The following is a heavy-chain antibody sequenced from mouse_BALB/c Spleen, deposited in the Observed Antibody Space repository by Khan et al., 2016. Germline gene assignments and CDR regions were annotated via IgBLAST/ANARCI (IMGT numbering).Heavy chain of an antibody. Sequence: VQLKESGPGLVKPSQTVSLTCTVTGISITTGNYRWSWIRQFPGNKLEWIGYIYYSGTITYNPSLTSRTTLTRDTSQNQFLLEMNSLTAEDTATYYCARVAYYGSPHWYFDVWGAGTTVTVSS. CDR1: GISITTGNYR. V-gene: IGHV3-5*02. D-gene: IGHD2-10*01. CDR2: IYYSGTI. J-gene: IGHJ1*01. CDR3: ARVAYYGSPHWYFDV.